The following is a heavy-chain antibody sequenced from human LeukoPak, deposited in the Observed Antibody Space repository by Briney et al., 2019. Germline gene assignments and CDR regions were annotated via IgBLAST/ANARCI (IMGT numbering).Heavy chain of an antibody. CDR1: GGTFSGYY. V-gene: IGHV4-34*01. CDR2: IYYSGST. Sequence: SETLSLTCAVYGGTFSGYYWSWIRQPPGKGLEWIGSIYYSGSTYYNPSLKSRVTMSVDTSKNQFSLKLSSVTAADTAVYYCARGGYYYDSSGYYTFGYWGQGTLVTVSS. J-gene: IGHJ4*02. D-gene: IGHD3-22*01. CDR3: ARGGYYYDSSGYYTFGY.